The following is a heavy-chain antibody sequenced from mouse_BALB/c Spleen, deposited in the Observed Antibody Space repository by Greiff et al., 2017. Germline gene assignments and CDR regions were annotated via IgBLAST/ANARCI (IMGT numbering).Heavy chain of an antibody. D-gene: IGHD2-2*01. Sequence: VHVKQSGPELVKPGASVKMSCKASGYTFTSYVMHWVKQKPGQGLEWIGYINPYNDGTKYNEKFKGKGTLTSDKSSSTAYMELSSLTSEDSAVYYCARGNGSLAWFAYWGQGTLVTVSA. CDR3: ARGNGSLAWFAY. CDR2: INPYNDGT. CDR1: GYTFTSYV. V-gene: IGHV1-14*01. J-gene: IGHJ3*01.